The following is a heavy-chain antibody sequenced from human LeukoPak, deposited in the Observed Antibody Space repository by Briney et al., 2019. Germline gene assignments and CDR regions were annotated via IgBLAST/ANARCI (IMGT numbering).Heavy chain of an antibody. V-gene: IGHV1-18*01. J-gene: IGHJ4*02. CDR2: MSALNGNT. D-gene: IGHD6-13*01. Sequence: ASVKVSCKASGYTFTNYGISWVRQAPGQGLEWMGWMSALNGNTNYQHKFQGRVTTTTDTSKNTAYMELSSLRSEDTAVYYCAAAGTFDYWGQGTLVTVSS. CDR1: GYTFTNYG. CDR3: AAAGTFDY.